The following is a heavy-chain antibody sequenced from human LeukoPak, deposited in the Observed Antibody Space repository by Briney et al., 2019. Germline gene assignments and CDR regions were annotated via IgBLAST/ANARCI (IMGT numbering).Heavy chain of an antibody. CDR1: GFSFSNYW. Sequence: GSLRLSCAASGFSFSNYWMHWVRQAPGKGLVWVSRINSDGSDTNYADSVKGRFTISRDNAKNTLYLQMNSLRAEDTAMYYCARDSLLSSDWSLNWFDPWGQGTPVTVSS. V-gene: IGHV3-74*01. CDR3: ARDSLLSSDWSLNWFDP. J-gene: IGHJ5*02. D-gene: IGHD6-19*01. CDR2: INSDGSDT.